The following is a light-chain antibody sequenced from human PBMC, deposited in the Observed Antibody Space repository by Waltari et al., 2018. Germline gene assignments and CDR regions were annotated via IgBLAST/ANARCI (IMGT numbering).Light chain of an antibody. CDR3: QQHNSHPYS. Sequence: DIQITQSPSSLSASVGDRVTITCRASQTISSYLAWYQQKPGKVPKLLIYAASSLESGVPSRFSGSGSGTEFTLTISSLQPEDFATYYCQQHNSHPYSFGQGTKVEIK. V-gene: IGKV1-17*03. J-gene: IGKJ2*03. CDR2: AAS. CDR1: QTISSY.